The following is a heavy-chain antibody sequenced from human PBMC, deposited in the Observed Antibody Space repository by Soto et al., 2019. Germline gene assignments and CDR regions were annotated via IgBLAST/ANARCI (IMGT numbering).Heavy chain of an antibody. CDR3: AREVVGATIEAFDI. CDR1: GYSISSGYY. CDR2: IYHSGST. V-gene: IGHV4-38-2*02. Sequence: TLSLTCAVSGYSISSGYYWGWIRQPPGKGLEWIGSIYHSGSTYYNPSLKSRVTISVDTSKNQFSLKLSSVTAADTAVYYCAREVVGATIEAFDIWGQGTMVTVSS. J-gene: IGHJ3*02. D-gene: IGHD1-26*01.